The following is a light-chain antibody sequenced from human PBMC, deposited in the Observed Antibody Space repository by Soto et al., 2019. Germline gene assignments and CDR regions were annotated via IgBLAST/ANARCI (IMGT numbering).Light chain of an antibody. V-gene: IGLV1-40*01. Sequence: QSVPTQPPSVSGAPGQRVTISCTGSSSNIGAGYDVHWYQQLPGTAPKLLIYLNSNRPSGVPDRFSASKSGTSASLAITGLQAEDEADYFCQSYDRSLSAWVFGGGTKLTVL. CDR1: SSNIGAGYD. J-gene: IGLJ3*02. CDR3: QSYDRSLSAWV. CDR2: LNS.